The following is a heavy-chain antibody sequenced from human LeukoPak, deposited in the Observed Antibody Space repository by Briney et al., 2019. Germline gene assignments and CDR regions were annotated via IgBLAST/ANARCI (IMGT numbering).Heavy chain of an antibody. J-gene: IGHJ5*02. D-gene: IGHD3-10*01. V-gene: IGHV4-39*01. CDR2: IYYTGTT. CDR1: GGSLNSPNYY. Sequence: SETLSLTCIVSGGSLNSPNYYWGWIRQPPGKGLEWIGTIYYTGTTYYNPSLKSRLTISVDTSKNQFSLKLASVTAADTAVYYCARHDYYGSLNWFDPWGQGTLITVSS. CDR3: ARHDYYGSLNWFDP.